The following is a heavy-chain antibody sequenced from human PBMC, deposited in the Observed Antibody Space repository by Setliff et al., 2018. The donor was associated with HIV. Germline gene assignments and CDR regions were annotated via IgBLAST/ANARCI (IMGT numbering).Heavy chain of an antibody. D-gene: IGHD1-1*01. CDR1: GRSISSGNW. Sequence: PSETLSLTCGVSGRSISSGNWWGWVRQAPGKGLEWIGEISYTGITNYNVSLQSRVTISLDKSNTEFSIHLRSVTAADTAEDFGARVKNPPGRGTGRLFDFWGQGTPVTVSS. CDR2: ISYTGIT. V-gene: IGHV4-4*02. J-gene: IGHJ4*02. CDR3: ARVKNPPGRGTGRLFDF.